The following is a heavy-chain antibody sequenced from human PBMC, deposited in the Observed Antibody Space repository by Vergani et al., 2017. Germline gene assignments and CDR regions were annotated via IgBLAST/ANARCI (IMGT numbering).Heavy chain of an antibody. J-gene: IGHJ1*01. CDR3: AKDLWELPEYFQH. CDR2: ISGSGGST. D-gene: IGHD1-26*01. Sequence: EVQLLESGGGLVQPGGSLRLSCAASGFTFSSYAMSWVRQAPGKGLEWVPAISGSGGSTYYADSVKGRFTISRDNSKNTLYLQMNSLRAEDTAVYYCAKDLWELPEYFQHWGQGTTVTVSS. V-gene: IGHV3-23*01. CDR1: GFTFSSYA.